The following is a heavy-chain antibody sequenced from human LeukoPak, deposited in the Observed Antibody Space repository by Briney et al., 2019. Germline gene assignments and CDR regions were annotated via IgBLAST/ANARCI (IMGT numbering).Heavy chain of an antibody. V-gene: IGHV4-34*01. CDR2: INHSGST. Sequence: SETLSLTCAVYGGFFSGYYWSWIRQPAGKGLEWIGEINHSGSTNYNPSLTSRVTISVDTSKNQFSLKLSSVTAADTAVYYCARLHQGAFDIWGQGTMVTVSS. J-gene: IGHJ3*02. CDR3: ARLHQGAFDI. CDR1: GGFFSGYY.